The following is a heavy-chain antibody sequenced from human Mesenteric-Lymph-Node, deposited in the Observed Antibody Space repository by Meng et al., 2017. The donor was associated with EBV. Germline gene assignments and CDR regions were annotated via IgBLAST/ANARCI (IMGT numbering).Heavy chain of an antibody. V-gene: IGHV3-21*01. CDR3: ASAGYSSSWYSFP. CDR2: ISSSSSYI. Sequence: EVRLVEVGEGVGKLGGSVGSSCAASGFTCSSYSMNWVRQAPGKGLEWVSSISSSSSYIYYADSVKGRFTISRDNAKNSLYLKMNSLRAEDTAVYYCASAGYSSSWYSFPWGQGTLVTVSS. D-gene: IGHD6-13*01. CDR1: GFTCSSYS. J-gene: IGHJ5*02.